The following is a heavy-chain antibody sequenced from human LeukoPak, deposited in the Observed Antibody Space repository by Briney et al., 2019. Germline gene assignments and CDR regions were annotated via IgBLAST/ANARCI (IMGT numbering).Heavy chain of an antibody. Sequence: SETLSLTYTVSGGSISRSRYCWGWIRQPPGKGLEWLGSIYYSGSTYYNVSLKGRVTISVDTSKKQFSLKLRSVTAADTAVYYCARLLDTRRASYRYSEYWGQGTPVTVSS. CDR1: GGSISRSRYC. CDR3: ARLLDTRRASYRYSEY. V-gene: IGHV4-39*01. D-gene: IGHD1-26*01. CDR2: IYYSGST. J-gene: IGHJ4*02.